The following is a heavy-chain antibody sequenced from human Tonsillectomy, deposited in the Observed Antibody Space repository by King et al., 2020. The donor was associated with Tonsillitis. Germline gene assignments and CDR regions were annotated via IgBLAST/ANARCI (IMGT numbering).Heavy chain of an antibody. CDR1: GGSISSSSYY. V-gene: IGHV4-39*01. CDR2: IYYSGST. Sequence: QLQESGPGLVKPSETLSLTCTVSGGSISSSSYYWGWIRQPPGKGLEWIGSIYYSGSTYYNPSLQSRVTISVDTSKNQFSLKLSSVTAADTAMYYCATPTKDCSAGSCYPYYFDFWGQGTLVTVSS. CDR3: ATPTKDCSAGSCYPYYFDF. D-gene: IGHD2-15*01. J-gene: IGHJ4*02.